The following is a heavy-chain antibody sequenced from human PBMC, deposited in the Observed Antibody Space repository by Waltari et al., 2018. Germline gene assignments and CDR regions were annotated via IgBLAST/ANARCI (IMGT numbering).Heavy chain of an antibody. CDR1: GFTFSSYA. D-gene: IGHD1-26*01. V-gene: IGHV3-23*01. Sequence: EVQLLESGGGLVQPGGSLRLSCAASGFTFSSYAMRWVRQAPGKGREWVSAISGSGGSTYYADSVKGRFTISRDNAKNTLYLQMNSLRAEDTAVYYCAKDGSDSPFDYWGQGTLVTVSS. J-gene: IGHJ4*02. CDR2: ISGSGGST. CDR3: AKDGSDSPFDY.